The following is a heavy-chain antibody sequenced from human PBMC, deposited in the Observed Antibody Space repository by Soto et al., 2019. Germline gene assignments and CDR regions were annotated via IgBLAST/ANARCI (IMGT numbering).Heavy chain of an antibody. CDR2: INQDGSVQ. CDR3: VRGNTYIVF. V-gene: IGHV3-7*01. CDR1: GFTFTTFW. Sequence: GGSLRPSCATSGFTFTTFWMSWVRQAPGKGPEWVANINQDGSVQYYVDSVTGRFTFSRDNAQSSLYLQMNSLIASDTAVSYCVRGNTYIVFWGQGTLVTVSS. D-gene: IGHD1-1*01. J-gene: IGHJ4*02.